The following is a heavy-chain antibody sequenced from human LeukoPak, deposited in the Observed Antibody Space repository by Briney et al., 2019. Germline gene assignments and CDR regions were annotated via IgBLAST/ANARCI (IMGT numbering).Heavy chain of an antibody. Sequence: ASVKVSCKASGYTLTRYFIHWVRQAPGQGLEWMGIINPSGGSTSYAQKFQGRVTMTRDTSTSTVYMELSSLRSEDTAVYYCARGRGPPHFDYWGQGTLVTVSS. CDR2: INPSGGST. CDR3: ARGRGPPHFDY. CDR1: GYTLTRYF. D-gene: IGHD3-10*01. J-gene: IGHJ4*02. V-gene: IGHV1-46*01.